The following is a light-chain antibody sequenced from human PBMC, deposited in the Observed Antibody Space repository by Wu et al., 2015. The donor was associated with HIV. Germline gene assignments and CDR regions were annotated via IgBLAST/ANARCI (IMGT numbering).Light chain of an antibody. CDR1: QSISSL. V-gene: IGKV1-39*01. J-gene: IGKJ1*01. CDR2: AAS. Sequence: DIQMTQSPSSLSASVGDRVSITCRASQSISSLLNWYQHQPGKAPKPLIYAASSLYSGVPSRFSGSGSGTDFTLTISSLQPEDFATYYCQQSYILPWTFGQGPGWRS. CDR3: QQSYILPWT.